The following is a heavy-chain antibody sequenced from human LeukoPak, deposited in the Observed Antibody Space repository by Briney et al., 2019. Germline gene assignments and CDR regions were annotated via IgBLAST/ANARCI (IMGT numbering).Heavy chain of an antibody. D-gene: IGHD6-19*01. CDR2: ISPYNGNT. CDR3: ARAGPGSGWYFDY. Sequence: ASVKVSCKTSGYDFTSVGITWVRRAPGQGLEWMGWISPYNGNTRYAQKFQGRVAMTTDTSTTTAYMELRGLRFNDTAVYYCARAGPGSGWYFDYWGQGTLVTVSS. CDR1: GYDFTSVG. J-gene: IGHJ4*02. V-gene: IGHV1-18*01.